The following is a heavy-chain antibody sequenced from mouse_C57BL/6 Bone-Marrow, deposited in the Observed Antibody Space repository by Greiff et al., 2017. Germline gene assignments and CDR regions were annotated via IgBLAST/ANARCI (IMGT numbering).Heavy chain of an antibody. CDR3: ARSLIYYEYDGFDY. CDR2: IDPSDSYT. CDR1: GYTFTSYW. J-gene: IGHJ2*01. V-gene: IGHV1-50*01. Sequence: QVQLQQPGAELVKPGASVKLSCKASGYTFTSYWMQWVKQRPGQGLEWIGEIDPSDSYTNYNQKFKGKATLPVDTSSSTAYMQLSSLTSEDSAVYYCARSLIYYEYDGFDYWGQGTTLTVSS. D-gene: IGHD2-4*01.